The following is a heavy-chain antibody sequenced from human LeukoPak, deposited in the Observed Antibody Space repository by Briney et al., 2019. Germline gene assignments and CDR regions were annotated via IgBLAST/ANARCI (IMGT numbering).Heavy chain of an antibody. V-gene: IGHV4-30-4*01. CDR1: GGSISSGDYY. CDR2: IYYSGST. J-gene: IGHJ6*02. D-gene: IGHD4-11*01. Sequence: PSETLSLTCTVSGGSISSGDYYWSWIRQPPGKGLEWIGYIYYSGSTYYNPSLKSRVTISVDTSKNQFSLELSSVTAADTAVYYCARDLSTDSNYAYGMDVWGQGTTVTVSS. CDR3: ARDLSTDSNYAYGMDV.